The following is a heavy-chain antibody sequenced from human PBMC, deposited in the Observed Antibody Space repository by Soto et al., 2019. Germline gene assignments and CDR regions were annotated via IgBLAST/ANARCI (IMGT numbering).Heavy chain of an antibody. CDR1: GFTFSGLG. CDR3: ARDGVGHTTFFGYFDY. Sequence: QVQLVESGGGVVQPGRSLRLSCAASGFTFSGLGMHWVRQAPGKGLEWVAVIRYDGSNIYYADAMKGRFTISRDNSKDTLDLQMNRLRADDTAVYYCARDGVGHTTFFGYFDYWGQGTLVTVSS. V-gene: IGHV3-33*01. CDR2: IRYDGSNI. D-gene: IGHD1-26*01. J-gene: IGHJ4*02.